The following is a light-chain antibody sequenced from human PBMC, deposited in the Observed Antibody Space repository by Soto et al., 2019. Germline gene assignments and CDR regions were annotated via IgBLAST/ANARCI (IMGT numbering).Light chain of an antibody. V-gene: IGKV3-20*01. CDR3: QQYGSSRIT. Sequence: EIVLTQSPGTLSLSPGERATLSCRASQSISSRHLAWYQQKPGQAPRLLIYGASSRATGIPDRFSGSGSGTDFTLTISRLEPEDFAVYYCQQYGSSRITFGPGTKVDIK. CDR2: GAS. CDR1: QSISSRH. J-gene: IGKJ3*01.